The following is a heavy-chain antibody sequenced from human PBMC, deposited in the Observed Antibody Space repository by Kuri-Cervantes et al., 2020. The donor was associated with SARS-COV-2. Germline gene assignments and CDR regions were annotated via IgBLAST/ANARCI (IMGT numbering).Heavy chain of an antibody. Sequence: GESLKISCAASGFTFSSYAMHWVRQAPSKGLEWVAVIWYDGSNKYYADSVKGRFTISRDNSKNTLYLQMNSLRAEDTAVYYCARDAHHYDILTGYSSDYWGQGTLVTVSS. CDR1: GFTFSSYA. CDR3: ARDAHHYDILTGYSSDY. V-gene: IGHV3-33*08. D-gene: IGHD3-9*01. CDR2: IWYDGSNK. J-gene: IGHJ4*02.